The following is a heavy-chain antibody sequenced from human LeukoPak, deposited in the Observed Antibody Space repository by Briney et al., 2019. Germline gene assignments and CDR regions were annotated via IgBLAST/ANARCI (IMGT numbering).Heavy chain of an antibody. Sequence: XXAPGKGLEWVANIKQDGSEEYYVDSVKGRFTISRDNAKNSLYLQMNSLRAEDTAVYYCARRYFDYWGQGILVTVSS. J-gene: IGHJ4*02. CDR3: ARRYFDY. CDR2: IKQDGSEE. V-gene: IGHV3-7*03.